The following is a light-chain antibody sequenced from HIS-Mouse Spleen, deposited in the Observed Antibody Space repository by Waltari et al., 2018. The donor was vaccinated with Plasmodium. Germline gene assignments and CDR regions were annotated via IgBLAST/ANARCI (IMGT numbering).Light chain of an antibody. CDR3: YSTDSSGNHRV. Sequence: SYELTQPPSVSVSPGQTARLTCSGDALPKKYAYWYQQKSGQAPVLVIYEDSKRPSGIPERFAGSSSGTIATLTSSGAQVEDEADYYCYSTDSSGNHRVFGGGTKLTVL. V-gene: IGLV3-10*01. CDR2: EDS. J-gene: IGLJ3*02. CDR1: ALPKKY.